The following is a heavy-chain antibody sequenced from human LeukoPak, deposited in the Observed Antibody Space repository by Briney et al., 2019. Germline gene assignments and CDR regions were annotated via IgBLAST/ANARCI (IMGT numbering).Heavy chain of an antibody. CDR2: ISAYNGNT. CDR1: GYTFISYG. D-gene: IGHD4-11*01. V-gene: IGHV1-18*01. J-gene: IGHJ4*02. CDR3: ATLPTVTRPHDY. Sequence: ASVKVSCKASGYTFISYGISWVRQAPGQGLEWMGWISAYNGNTNYAQKLQGRVTMTTDTSTSTAYMELRSLRSDDTAVYYCATLPTVTRPHDYWGQGTLVTVSS.